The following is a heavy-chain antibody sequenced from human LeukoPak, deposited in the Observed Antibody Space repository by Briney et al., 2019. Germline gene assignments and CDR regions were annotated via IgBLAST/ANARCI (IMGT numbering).Heavy chain of an antibody. CDR3: ARGDFDY. Sequence: GGSLRLSCAASGFTFSNYWMNWVRQAPGKGLEWVANIKQDGSEKYYVDSVKGRFTISRDNAKNSLYLQMNSLRAEDTAVYYCARGDFDYWGQGTLVTVSS. V-gene: IGHV3-7*03. CDR2: IKQDGSEK. J-gene: IGHJ4*02. CDR1: GFTFSNYW.